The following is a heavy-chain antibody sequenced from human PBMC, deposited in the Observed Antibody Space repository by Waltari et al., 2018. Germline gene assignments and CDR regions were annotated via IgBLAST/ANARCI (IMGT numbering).Heavy chain of an antibody. CDR2: IFPGDSDT. CDR3: ARHPLVWVASTQNAFDV. Sequence: EVQLVQSGAEVRKPGESLKISCMGSGYRFASYWIGWVRQRPGKVLEWLGIIFPGDSDTRYSPSFQGHVTISADTSNSTAYLQLTNLKASDTAMYYCARHPLVWVASTQNAFDVWGQGTMVTVSS. D-gene: IGHD3-16*01. V-gene: IGHV5-51*03. J-gene: IGHJ3*01. CDR1: GYRFASYW.